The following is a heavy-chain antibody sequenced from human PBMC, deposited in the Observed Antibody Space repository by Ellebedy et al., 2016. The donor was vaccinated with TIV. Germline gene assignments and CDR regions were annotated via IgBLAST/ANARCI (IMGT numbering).Heavy chain of an antibody. D-gene: IGHD1-7*01. J-gene: IGHJ4*02. V-gene: IGHV4-59*12. CDR1: GGSISSYY. Sequence: SETLSLTCTVSGGSISSYYWSWIRQPPGKGLEWIGYIHYSGGTNYNPSLESRVTISLDTSKNQFSLKLSSVTAADTAVYYCATTHHPYYFYYWGQGTLVTVSS. CDR2: IHYSGGT. CDR3: ATTHHPYYFYY.